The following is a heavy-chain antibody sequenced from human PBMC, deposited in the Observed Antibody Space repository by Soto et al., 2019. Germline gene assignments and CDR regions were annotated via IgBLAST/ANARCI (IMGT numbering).Heavy chain of an antibody. CDR2: ISSSSSTI. V-gene: IGHV3-48*02. J-gene: IGHJ6*02. Sequence: GGSLRLSCAASGFTFSSYSMNWVRQAPGKGLEWVSYISSSSSTIYYADSVKGRFTISRDNAKNSLYLQMNSLRDEDTAVYYCAREGPLIVVVTKYGMDVWGQGTTVTVSS. D-gene: IGHD2-21*02. CDR1: GFTFSSYS. CDR3: AREGPLIVVVTKYGMDV.